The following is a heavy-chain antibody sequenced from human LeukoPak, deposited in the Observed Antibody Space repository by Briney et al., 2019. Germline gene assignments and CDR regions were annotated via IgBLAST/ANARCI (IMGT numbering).Heavy chain of an antibody. D-gene: IGHD2-15*01. CDR3: AKERDRYYYYMDV. CDR2: ISYEGSNK. J-gene: IGHJ6*03. V-gene: IGHV3-30*18. Sequence: GGSLRLSCAASGFTFSSYGMHWVRQAAGKGLEWVAVISYEGSNKYYADSVKGRFTISRDHSKNTLYLQMNSLRAEDTAVYYCAKERDRYYYYMDVWGKGTTVTVSS. CDR1: GFTFSSYG.